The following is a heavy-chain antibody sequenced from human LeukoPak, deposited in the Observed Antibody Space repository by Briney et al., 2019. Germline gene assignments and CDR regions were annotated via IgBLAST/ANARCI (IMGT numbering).Heavy chain of an antibody. Sequence: SETLSLTCTVSGGSISSYYWSWIRQPPGKGLEWIGYIYYSGSTNYNPSLKSRVTISVDTSKNQFSLKLSSVTAADTAVYYCARLMGPTRGDYWGQGTLVTVSS. D-gene: IGHD1-26*01. J-gene: IGHJ4*02. CDR1: GGSISSYY. CDR3: ARLMGPTRGDY. CDR2: IYYSGST. V-gene: IGHV4-59*12.